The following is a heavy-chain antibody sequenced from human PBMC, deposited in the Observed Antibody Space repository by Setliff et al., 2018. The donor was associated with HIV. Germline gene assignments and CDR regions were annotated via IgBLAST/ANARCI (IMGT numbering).Heavy chain of an antibody. CDR3: VRDRRRSYHFDY. Sequence: ASVKVSCKASGYTFTSYAMHWVRQAPGQRLEWVGWINTGNGDTKYSQDFQGRVTISRDTSASTAHMELSSLRSEDMAVYYCVRDRRRSYHFDYWGQGTLVTVS. D-gene: IGHD2-2*01. CDR1: GYTFTSYA. V-gene: IGHV1-3*03. J-gene: IGHJ4*02. CDR2: INTGNGDT.